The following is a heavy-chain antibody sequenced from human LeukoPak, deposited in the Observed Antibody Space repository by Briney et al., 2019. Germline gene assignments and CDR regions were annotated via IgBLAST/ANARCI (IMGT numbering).Heavy chain of an antibody. Sequence: GSLRLSCAASGFTVSSNYMSWVRQPPGKGLEWIGSIYYSGSTYYNPSLKSRVAISVDTSKNQFSLKLSSVTAADTAVYYCARTGSGSYYNRVYWGQGTLVTVSS. CDR3: ARTGSGSYYNRVY. V-gene: IGHV4-39*01. J-gene: IGHJ4*02. D-gene: IGHD3-10*01. CDR2: IYYSGST. CDR1: GFTVSSNY.